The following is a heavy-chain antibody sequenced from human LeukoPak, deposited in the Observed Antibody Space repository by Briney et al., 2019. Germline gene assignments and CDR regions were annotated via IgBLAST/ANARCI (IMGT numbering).Heavy chain of an antibody. D-gene: IGHD1-14*01. CDR3: ARVAEALDP. CDR2: INHSGST. Sequence: SETLSLTCAVYGGSFSGYYWSWIRQPPGKGLEWIGEINHSGSTNYNPSLKSRVTISVDTSKNQFSLKLSSVTAADTAVYYCARVAEALDPWGQGTLVTVSS. CDR1: GGSFSGYY. J-gene: IGHJ5*02. V-gene: IGHV4-34*01.